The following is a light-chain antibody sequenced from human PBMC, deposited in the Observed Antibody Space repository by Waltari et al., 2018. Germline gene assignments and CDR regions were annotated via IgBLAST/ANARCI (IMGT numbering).Light chain of an antibody. Sequence: SSELTQDPAVSVALGQTVRITCQGDSLRSYYASWYQQKPGQAPVLVIYGKHNRPSGIPDRFPGSSSGNTASLTITGAQAEDEADYYCNSRDSSGNHLGVFGGGTKLTVL. J-gene: IGLJ2*01. V-gene: IGLV3-19*01. CDR1: SLRSYY. CDR3: NSRDSSGNHLGV. CDR2: GKH.